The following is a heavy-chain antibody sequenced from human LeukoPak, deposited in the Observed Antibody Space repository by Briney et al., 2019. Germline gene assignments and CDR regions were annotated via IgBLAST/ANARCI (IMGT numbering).Heavy chain of an antibody. CDR2: INPNSGGT. CDR3: ARGEEASLEEITIFGVVIPYNY. CDR1: GYTFIGYY. Sequence: ASVKVSCKASGYTFIGYYMHWVRQAPGQGLEWMGWINPNSGGTNYAQKFQGRVTMTRDTSISTAYMELSRLRSDDTAVYYCARGEEASLEEITIFGVVIPYNYWGQGTLVTVSS. J-gene: IGHJ4*02. V-gene: IGHV1-2*02. D-gene: IGHD3-3*01.